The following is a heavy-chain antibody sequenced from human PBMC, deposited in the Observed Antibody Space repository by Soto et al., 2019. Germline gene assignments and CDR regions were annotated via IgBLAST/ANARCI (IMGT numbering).Heavy chain of an antibody. J-gene: IGHJ4*02. V-gene: IGHV3-9*01. CDR1: GFTFDDYA. Sequence: EVQLVESGGGLVQPGRSLRLSCAASGFTFDDYAMHWVRKAPGKGLEWVSGISWNSGSICYADSVKVRFTISIDNAKNSLYLQMNSLRAEDTALYYCAKAVAAHFGDYWGQGTLVTVSS. CDR3: AKAVAAHFGDY. CDR2: ISWNSGSI. D-gene: IGHD6-19*01.